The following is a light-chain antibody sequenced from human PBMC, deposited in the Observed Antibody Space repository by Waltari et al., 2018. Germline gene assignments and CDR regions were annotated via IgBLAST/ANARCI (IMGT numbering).Light chain of an antibody. CDR1: QSLLDSEDGNTY. V-gene: IGKV2-40*01. CDR2: EVS. CDR3: MQGIEYPPT. J-gene: IGKJ1*01. Sequence: DIVMTQTPLSLPVTPGEPASISCRSSQSLLDSEDGNTYLEGYLQKPGQSPQPWIYEVSNRASGVPDRFSGSGTDTDFTLKISRVEAEDVGVYYCMQGIEYPPTFGQGTKVEIK.